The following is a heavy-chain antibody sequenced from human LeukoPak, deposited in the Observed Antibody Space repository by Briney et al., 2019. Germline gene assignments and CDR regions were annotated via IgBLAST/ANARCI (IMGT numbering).Heavy chain of an antibody. CDR3: ATNLFCASASCL. J-gene: IGHJ4*02. V-gene: IGHV3-21*01. D-gene: IGHD2-2*01. Sequence: VGSLRHCGGTPGFTCRDYTMNWVPQAPGKGLGRLSSIGTAGHYISYADSAQGRFTISRDNANDSLYLEMKSLRVEDTATYYCATNLFCASASCLWGQGTLVTVSS. CDR1: GFTCRDYT. CDR2: IGTAGHYI.